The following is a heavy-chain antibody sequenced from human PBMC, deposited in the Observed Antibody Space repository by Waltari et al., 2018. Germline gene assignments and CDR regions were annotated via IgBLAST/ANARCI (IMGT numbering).Heavy chain of an antibody. CDR1: GGTFSSYA. J-gene: IGHJ4*02. D-gene: IGHD2-8*01. CDR3: ASPNSPLINGRRRYDLDY. V-gene: IGHV1-69*01. Sequence: QVQLVQSGAEVKKPGSSVKVSCKASGGTFSSYAISWVRQAPGPGLEWMGGIIPIFGTANYAQKFQGRVTITADESTSTAYMELSSLRSEDTAVYYCASPNSPLINGRRRYDLDYWGQGTLVTVSS. CDR2: IIPIFGTA.